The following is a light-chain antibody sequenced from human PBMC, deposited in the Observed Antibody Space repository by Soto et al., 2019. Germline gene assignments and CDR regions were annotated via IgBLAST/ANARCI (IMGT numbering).Light chain of an antibody. J-gene: IGKJ3*01. V-gene: IGKV1-9*01. CDR1: QGISSY. CDR2: AAS. CDR3: QQLNSYPPT. Sequence: IQLTQSPSSLSASVGDRVTITCRASQGISSYLAWYQQKPGKAPKLLIYAASPLQSGVPSRFSGSGSGTDFTLTISRLQPKDFATYYCQQLNSYPPTSGPGTKVDI.